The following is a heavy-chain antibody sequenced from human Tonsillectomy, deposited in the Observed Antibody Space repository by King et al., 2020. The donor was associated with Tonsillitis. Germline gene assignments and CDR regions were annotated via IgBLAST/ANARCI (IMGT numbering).Heavy chain of an antibody. CDR3: ARHAKVYNSNSDAFDI. CDR2: IYYSGST. CDR1: GDSINGYY. Sequence: VQLQESGPGLVKPSETLSLTCTVSGDSINGYYWSWIRQTPGKGLEWIGYIYYSGSTKYNPSLKSRVTISVDMSQNQFSLRLNSVTAADTAVYYCARHAKVYNSNSDAFDIWGQGTTVTVSS. D-gene: IGHD1-7*01. V-gene: IGHV4-59*08. J-gene: IGHJ3*02.